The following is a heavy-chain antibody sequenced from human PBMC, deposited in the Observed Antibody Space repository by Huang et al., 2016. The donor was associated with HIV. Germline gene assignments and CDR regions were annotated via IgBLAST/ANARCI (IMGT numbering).Heavy chain of an antibody. D-gene: IGHD2-15*01. J-gene: IGHJ3*02. V-gene: IGHV1-24*01. Sequence: QVQLVESGAELKKPGASVRVSCKVSGYTVSELSLHWVRQAPEKGLDGMGGFEPEEGETIYAQRLQGRVTMTEDTSTDTAYRELSSLRPEETAVYYCATSTPDVGAGVLRSAFDIWGQGTMVTVSS. CDR1: GYTVSELS. CDR3: ATSTPDVGAGVLRSAFDI. CDR2: FEPEEGET.